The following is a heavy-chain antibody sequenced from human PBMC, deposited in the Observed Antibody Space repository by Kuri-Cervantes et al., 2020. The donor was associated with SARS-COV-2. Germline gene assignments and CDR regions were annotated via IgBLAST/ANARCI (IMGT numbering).Heavy chain of an antibody. D-gene: IGHD1-26*01. CDR3: ARLGWELCQWCNDFDY. V-gene: IGHV5-10-1*01. CDR1: GYRFTSYW. Sequence: GGSLRLTCKGCGYRFTSYWISWVRQMHGKGLEWLGRIDPSDSYTNYSPSFQGHVTISADKSISTAYLQWSSLKAADTAMYYCARLGWELCQWCNDFDYWGQGTLVTVSS. J-gene: IGHJ4*02. CDR2: IDPSDSYT.